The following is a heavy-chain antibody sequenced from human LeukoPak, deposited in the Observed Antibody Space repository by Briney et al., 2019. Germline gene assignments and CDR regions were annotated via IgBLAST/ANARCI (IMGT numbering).Heavy chain of an antibody. CDR1: GFTVGSYA. D-gene: IGHD6-19*01. CDR2: IDYDGGSG. Sequence: GGSLRLSCAVSGFTVGSYAMSWVRQAPGKGLEWVSSIDYDGGSGHYADSVKGRFTISRDNSNNTLFLHLNSLRGEDTAVYYCTRNSGWYGLSWGQGTLVTVSS. CDR3: TRNSGWYGLS. V-gene: IGHV3-23*01. J-gene: IGHJ1*01.